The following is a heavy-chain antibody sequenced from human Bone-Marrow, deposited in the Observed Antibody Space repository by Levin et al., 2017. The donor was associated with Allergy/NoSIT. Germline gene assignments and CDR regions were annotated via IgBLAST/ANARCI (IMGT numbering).Heavy chain of an antibody. CDR3: AKGGASFDY. V-gene: IGHV3-23*01. CDR1: GFTFSNFV. J-gene: IGHJ4*02. Sequence: GGSLRLSCVASGFTFSNFVMTWVRQAPGKGLEWVSGISVSGVSTYYADSVKGRFTISRDNSNNILYLQMNSLRADDTALYYCAKGGASFDYWGQGTLVTVSS. D-gene: IGHD1-26*01. CDR2: ISVSGVST.